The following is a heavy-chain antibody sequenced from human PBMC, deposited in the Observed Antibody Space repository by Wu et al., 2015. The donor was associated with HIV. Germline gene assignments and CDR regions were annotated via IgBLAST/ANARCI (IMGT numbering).Heavy chain of an antibody. Sequence: QVQLVQSGAAVGKPGASVRVSCQTSGFLFSGYYIHWVRQAPGQGLEWMGWTNPSRGVTNYAQDFKGRVTLTSDTSINTTYMELSRLRSDDTAVYYCARDTGKLEYSLSPPSYYMDVWDKGTTVTVSS. D-gene: IGHD2/OR15-2a*01. J-gene: IGHJ6*03. CDR3: ARDTGKLEYSLSPPSYYMDV. V-gene: IGHV1-2*02. CDR1: GFLFSGYY. CDR2: TNPSRGVT.